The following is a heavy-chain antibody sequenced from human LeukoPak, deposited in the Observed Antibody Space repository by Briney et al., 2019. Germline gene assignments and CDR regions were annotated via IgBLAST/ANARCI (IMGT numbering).Heavy chain of an antibody. D-gene: IGHD6-6*01. CDR1: GGTFSSYA. V-gene: IGHV1-69*05. Sequence: ASVKVSCKASGGTFSSYAISWVRQAPGQGLEWMGGIIPIFGTANYAQKFQGRVTMTTDTSTSTAYMELRSLRSDDTAVYYCARVRIAARRLIDYWGQGTLVTVSS. CDR2: IIPIFGTA. J-gene: IGHJ4*02. CDR3: ARVRIAARRLIDY.